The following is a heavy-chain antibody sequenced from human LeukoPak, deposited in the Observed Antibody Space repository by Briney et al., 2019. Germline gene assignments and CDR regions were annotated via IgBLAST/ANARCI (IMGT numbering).Heavy chain of an antibody. CDR1: GGSISSYY. D-gene: IGHD1-1*01. CDR3: ARSASTGTTH. CDR2: IYYSGST. J-gene: IGHJ4*02. Sequence: SETLSLTCTVSGGSISSYYWSWIRQPPGKGLEWIGYIYYSGSTHYNPSLKSRVTISVDTSKNQCSLKLSSVTAADTAVYYCARSASTGTTHWGPGTLVTVSS. V-gene: IGHV4-59*01.